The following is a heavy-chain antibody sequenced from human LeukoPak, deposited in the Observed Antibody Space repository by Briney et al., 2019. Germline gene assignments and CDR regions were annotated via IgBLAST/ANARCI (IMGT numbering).Heavy chain of an antibody. CDR1: GFTFSSYS. J-gene: IGHJ6*04. Sequence: GGSLRLSCAASGFTFSSYSMNWVRQAPGKGLGWVSSISSSSSYIYYADSVKGRFTISRDNAKNSLYLQMNSLRAEDTAVYYCARGMGDYVYYYYGMDVWGKGTTVTVSS. CDR3: ARGMGDYVYYYYGMDV. D-gene: IGHD4-17*01. V-gene: IGHV3-21*01. CDR2: ISSSSSYI.